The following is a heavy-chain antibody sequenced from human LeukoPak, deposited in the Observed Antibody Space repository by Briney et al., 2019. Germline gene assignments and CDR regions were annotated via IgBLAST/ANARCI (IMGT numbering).Heavy chain of an antibody. D-gene: IGHD3-10*01. CDR2: IAYDGSNK. CDR3: ATPMVRGGGRVGVENDY. CDR1: GFIFSNYA. V-gene: IGHV3-30-3*01. Sequence: PGRSLRLSCAASGFIFSNYAMHWVRQAPGKGLEWVAVIAYDGSNKYYTDSVKGRFTISRDNSKNTLYLQMHSLRPEDTAVYYCATPMVRGGGRVGVENDYWGQGTLVTVSS. J-gene: IGHJ4*02.